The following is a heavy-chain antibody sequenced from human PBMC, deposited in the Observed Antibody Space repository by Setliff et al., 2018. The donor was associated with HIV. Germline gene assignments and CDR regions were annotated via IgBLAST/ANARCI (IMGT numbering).Heavy chain of an antibody. D-gene: IGHD2-21*01. CDR2: IIPIFGTE. Sequence: SVKVSCKASGGAFSSYAISWVRQAPGQGLEWMGGIIPIFGTEKYPLKFQGRVTITADESTSTAYMELSRLRSEDTAVYYCATLTYFAGDCYSTGSSDIWGQGTMVTVSS. J-gene: IGHJ3*02. CDR3: ATLTYFAGDCYSTGSSDI. CDR1: GGAFSSYA. V-gene: IGHV1-69*13.